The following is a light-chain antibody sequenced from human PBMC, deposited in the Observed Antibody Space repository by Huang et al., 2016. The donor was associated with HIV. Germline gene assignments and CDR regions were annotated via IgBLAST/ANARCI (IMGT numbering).Light chain of an antibody. CDR3: QQYDNSPYT. J-gene: IGKJ2*01. CDR2: GES. CDR1: QSESGY. V-gene: IGKV3-20*01. Sequence: EIVLTQSPGTLSLSPGERATISCRASQSESGYLAWYQKKPGQAPRLLIYGESSRVTGIPDRGSGSGSGSNFTRTISGLEPEDFAVYYCQQYDNSPYTFGQGTKLEIK.